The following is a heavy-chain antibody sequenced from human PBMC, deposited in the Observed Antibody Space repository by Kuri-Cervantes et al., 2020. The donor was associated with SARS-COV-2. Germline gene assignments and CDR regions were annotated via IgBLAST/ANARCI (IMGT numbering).Heavy chain of an antibody. D-gene: IGHD3-3*01. CDR1: GYSISSGYY. V-gene: IGHV4-38-2*01. Sequence: SETLSLTCAVSGYSISSGYYWGWIRQPPGKGLEWIGSIYHSGSTYYNPSLKSRVTISVDTSKNQFSLKLSSVTAADTAVYYCARARFLGNYYYYYYMDVWGKGTTVTVSS. CDR3: ARARFLGNYYYYYYMDV. CDR2: IYHSGST. J-gene: IGHJ6*03.